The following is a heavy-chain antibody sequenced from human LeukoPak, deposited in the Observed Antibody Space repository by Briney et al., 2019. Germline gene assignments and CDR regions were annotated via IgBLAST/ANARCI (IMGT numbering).Heavy chain of an antibody. Sequence: GASVKVSCKASGGTFGSYAISWVRQAPGQGLERMGGIIPIFGTANYAQKFQGRVTITADESTSTAYMELSSLRSEDTAVYYCAREWIHYGMDVWGQGTTVTVSS. CDR1: GGTFGSYA. V-gene: IGHV1-69*13. CDR3: AREWIHYGMDV. CDR2: IIPIFGTA. D-gene: IGHD2-2*03. J-gene: IGHJ6*02.